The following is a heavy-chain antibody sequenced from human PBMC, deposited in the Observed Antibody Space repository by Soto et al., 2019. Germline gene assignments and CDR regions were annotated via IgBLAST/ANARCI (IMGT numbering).Heavy chain of an antibody. CDR1: GYTFVSFD. D-gene: IGHD6-25*01. CDR2: LNPTSGNT. J-gene: IGHJ4*02. CDR3: TRGRDSSGWTGDFGC. Sequence: QVQLVQSGAEVKKPGASVKVSCKASGYTFVSFDIKWVRQATGQGPEWVGWLNPTSGNTGYAQKFQGRVTLTMNTSISTAYLELTSLRSEDTAVYFCTRGRDSSGWTGDFGCWGQGTLVTVSS. V-gene: IGHV1-8*01.